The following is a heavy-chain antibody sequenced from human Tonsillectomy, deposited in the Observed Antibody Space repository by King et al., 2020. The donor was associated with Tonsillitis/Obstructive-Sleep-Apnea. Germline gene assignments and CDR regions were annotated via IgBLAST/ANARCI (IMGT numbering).Heavy chain of an antibody. CDR1: GGSISSSSYY. CDR3: ARVDDYSNYYFDY. D-gene: IGHD4-11*01. Sequence: QLQESGPGLVKPSETLSLTCTVSGGSISSSSYYWGWIRQPPGKGLEWIGSIYYSGSTYYNPSLKSRVTISVATSKNQFSLKLSSVTAADTAVYYCARVDDYSNYYFDYWGQGTLVTVSS. CDR2: IYYSGST. V-gene: IGHV4-39*01. J-gene: IGHJ4*02.